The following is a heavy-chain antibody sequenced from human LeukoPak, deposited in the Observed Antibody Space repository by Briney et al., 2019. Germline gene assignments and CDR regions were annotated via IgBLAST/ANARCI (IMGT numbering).Heavy chain of an antibody. Sequence: SETLSLTCTVSGDSMRSFYCGWIRQAPGKGLEWIGFISHSGYTSYSPSLKSRVAISVDTSKRHFSLRLSSMTAADTAIYYCARGRNDNGGMFFDSWAQGNLVTVSS. D-gene: IGHD4-23*01. V-gene: IGHV4-59*01. CDR2: ISHSGYT. J-gene: IGHJ5*01. CDR1: GDSMRSFY. CDR3: ARGRNDNGGMFFDS.